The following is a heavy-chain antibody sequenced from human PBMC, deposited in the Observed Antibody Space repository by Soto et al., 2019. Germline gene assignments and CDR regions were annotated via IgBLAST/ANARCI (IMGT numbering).Heavy chain of an antibody. Sequence: PGESLKISCKSSGYSFSSYWIALVRLMPGKGLEWMGSIYPDDSDTKYSPSFQGQVTISADKSISAAYLQWSSLKASDTAIYYCARNSLTGYYNYYYSMDVWGQGTTVTVSS. CDR1: GYSFSSYW. J-gene: IGHJ6*02. CDR3: ARNSLTGYYNYYYSMDV. D-gene: IGHD3-9*01. CDR2: IYPDDSDT. V-gene: IGHV5-51*01.